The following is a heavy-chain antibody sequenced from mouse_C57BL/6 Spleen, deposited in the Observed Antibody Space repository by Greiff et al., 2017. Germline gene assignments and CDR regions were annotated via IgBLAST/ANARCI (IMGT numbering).Heavy chain of an antibody. Sequence: EVKVVESGEGLVKPGGSLKLSCAASGFTFSSYAMSWVRQTPEKRLEWVAYISSGGDYIYYADTVKGRITITRDNARNTRYLQMSSLKSEDTAMYYCTRGYFDVWGIGTTVTVSS. CDR3: TRGYFDV. J-gene: IGHJ1*03. CDR1: GFTFSSYA. CDR2: ISSGGDYI. V-gene: IGHV5-9-1*02.